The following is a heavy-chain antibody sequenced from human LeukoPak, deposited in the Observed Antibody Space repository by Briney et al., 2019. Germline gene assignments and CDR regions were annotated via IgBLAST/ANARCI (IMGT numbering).Heavy chain of an antibody. CDR1: GGSFSGYY. Sequence: SETLSLTCAVYGGSFSGYYWSWIRQPPGKGLDWIGEINHSGSTNYNPSLKSRVTISVDTSKNQFSLKLSSVTAADTAVYYCARYYDFWSGYLDYWGQGTLVTVSS. CDR3: ARYYDFWSGYLDY. J-gene: IGHJ4*02. V-gene: IGHV4-34*01. CDR2: INHSGST. D-gene: IGHD3-3*01.